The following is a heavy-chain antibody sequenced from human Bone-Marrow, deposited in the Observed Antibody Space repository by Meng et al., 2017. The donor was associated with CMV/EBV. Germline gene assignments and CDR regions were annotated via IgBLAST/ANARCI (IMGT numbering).Heavy chain of an antibody. V-gene: IGHV3-30*04. D-gene: IGHD1-26*01. CDR2: ISYDGSNK. J-gene: IGHJ6*02. Sequence: GGSLRLSCAAPGFTFSNDAMHWVRQAPGKGLEWVALISYDGSNKYYADSVKGRFTISRDNSKNTLYLEMNSRRAEDTAVYCRARDEGGKTLYYYYYVMDVWGQGTTVTVSS. CDR3: ARDEGGKTLYYYYYVMDV. CDR1: GFTFSNDA.